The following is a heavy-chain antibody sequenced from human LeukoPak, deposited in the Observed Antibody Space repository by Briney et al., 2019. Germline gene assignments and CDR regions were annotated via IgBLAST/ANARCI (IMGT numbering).Heavy chain of an antibody. CDR2: IWYDGSNK. Sequence: GRSLRLSCAASGFTFSSYGMHWVRQAQGKGLEWVAVIWYDGSNKYYADSVKGRFTISRDNSKNTLYLQMNSLRAEDTAVYYCARDPGNSSGYYFDYWGQGTLVTVSS. J-gene: IGHJ4*02. CDR1: GFTFSSYG. CDR3: ARDPGNSSGYYFDY. V-gene: IGHV3-33*01. D-gene: IGHD3-22*01.